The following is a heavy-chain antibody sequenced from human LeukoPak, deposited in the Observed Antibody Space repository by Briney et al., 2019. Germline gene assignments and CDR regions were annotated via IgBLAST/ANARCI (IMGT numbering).Heavy chain of an antibody. CDR3: ARGSAYSH. D-gene: IGHD3-22*01. CDR1: GYTVSSNY. CDR2: IYSGGSI. Sequence: GGSLRLSCAASGYTVSSNYMSWVRQAPGTGLEWVSVIYSGGSIYYSDSVNGRFTISRDNSKNMLYLQMSSLRPEDTAVYYCARGSAYSHWGQGTLVTVSS. V-gene: IGHV3-66*02. J-gene: IGHJ4*02.